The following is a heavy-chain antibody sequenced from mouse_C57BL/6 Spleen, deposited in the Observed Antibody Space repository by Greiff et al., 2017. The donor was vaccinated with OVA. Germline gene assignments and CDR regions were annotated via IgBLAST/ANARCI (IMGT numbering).Heavy chain of an antibody. V-gene: IGHV3-1*01. CDR1: GYSITSGYD. J-gene: IGHJ3*01. CDR2: ISYSGST. Sequence: EVQLQQSGPGMVKPSQSLSLTCTVPGYSITSGYDWHWIRHFPGNKLEWMGYISYSGSTNYNPSLKSRISITHDTSKNHFFLKLNSVTTEDTATYYCARGDDYDGFAYWGQGTLVTVSA. D-gene: IGHD2-4*01. CDR3: ARGDDYDGFAY.